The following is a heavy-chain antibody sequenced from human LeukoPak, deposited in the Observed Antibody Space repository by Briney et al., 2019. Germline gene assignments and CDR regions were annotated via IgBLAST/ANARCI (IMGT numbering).Heavy chain of an antibody. CDR2: IYHSGST. D-gene: IGHD2-21*01. CDR1: GYSISSGYY. CDR3: ARDLSIYNWFDP. Sequence: PSETLSLTCTVSGYSISSGYYWGWIRQPPGKGLEWIGSIYHSGSTYYNPPLKSRVTISVDTSKNQFSLKLSSVTAADTAVYYCARDLSIYNWFDPWGQGTLVTVSS. V-gene: IGHV4-38-2*02. J-gene: IGHJ5*02.